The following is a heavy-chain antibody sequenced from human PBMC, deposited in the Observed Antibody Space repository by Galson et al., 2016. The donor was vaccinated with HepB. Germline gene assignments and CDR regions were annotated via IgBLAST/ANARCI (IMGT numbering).Heavy chain of an antibody. J-gene: IGHJ4*02. CDR2: ISYDGSKI. V-gene: IGHV3-30*18. Sequence: SLRLSCAASGFTFSTCDMHWVRQAPGKGLEWVAVISYDGSKIYYADSVKGRFSISRDNSKNTLYLQMNSLRAEDTAVYYCAKDSHSSGWNYWGQGTLVTVSS. D-gene: IGHD6-19*01. CDR1: GFTFSTCD. CDR3: AKDSHSSGWNY.